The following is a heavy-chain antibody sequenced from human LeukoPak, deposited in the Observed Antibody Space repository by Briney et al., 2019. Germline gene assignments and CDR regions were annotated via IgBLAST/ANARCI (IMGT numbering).Heavy chain of an antibody. CDR3: ARRKGYVGWFDP. Sequence: SETLSLTCAVYGGSFSGYYWSWIRQPPGKGLEWIGEINHSGSTNYNPSLKSRVTISVDTSKNQFSLKLSSVTAADTAVYYCARRKGYVGWFDPWGQGTLVTVSS. V-gene: IGHV4-34*01. D-gene: IGHD1-1*01. CDR1: GGSFSGYY. J-gene: IGHJ5*02. CDR2: INHSGST.